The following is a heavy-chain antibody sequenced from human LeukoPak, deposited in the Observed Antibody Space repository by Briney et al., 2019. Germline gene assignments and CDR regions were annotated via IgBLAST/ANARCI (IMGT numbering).Heavy chain of an antibody. CDR1: GGSFSGYY. V-gene: IGHV4-34*01. D-gene: IGHD5-12*01. Sequence: SETLSLTCAVYGGSFSGYYWSWIRQPPGKGLEWIGEINHSGSTNYNPSLKSRVTISVDTSKNQFSLKLSSVTAADTAVYYCARARGYSGYDGSYYYYYMDVWGKGTTVTVSS. J-gene: IGHJ6*03. CDR2: INHSGST. CDR3: ARARGYSGYDGSYYYYYMDV.